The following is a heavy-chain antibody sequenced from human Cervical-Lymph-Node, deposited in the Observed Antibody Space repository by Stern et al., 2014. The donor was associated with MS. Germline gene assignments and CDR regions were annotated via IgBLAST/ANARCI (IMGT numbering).Heavy chain of an antibody. CDR3: ARQGCATTSCHTIDS. J-gene: IGHJ4*02. Sequence: VQLVQSGAEVKKPGPSLKISCKGSGYSFTNSWIGWVRQMPGKGLELMGIISPVDSETRYSPSFQGQVPIAVDKSINTAYVQWTSLEASDTAMYYCARQGCATTSCHTIDSWGQGTLITVSS. V-gene: IGHV5-51*01. D-gene: IGHD2-2*02. CDR1: GYSFTNSW. CDR2: ISPVDSET.